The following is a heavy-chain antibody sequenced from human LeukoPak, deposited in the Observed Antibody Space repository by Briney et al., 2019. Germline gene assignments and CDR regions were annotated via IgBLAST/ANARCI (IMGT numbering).Heavy chain of an antibody. CDR3: AKVRDTRDWYKDAFDI. CDR2: ISGSGGST. D-gene: IGHD6-19*01. V-gene: IGHV3-23*01. CDR1: GFTFSDYC. Sequence: GGSLRLSCAVSGFTFSDYCMTWVRQAPGKGLEWVSAISGSGGSTYYADSVKGRFTISRDNSKNTLYLQMSSLRAEDTAMYYCAKVRDTRDWYKDAFDIWGQETRVTVSS. J-gene: IGHJ3*02.